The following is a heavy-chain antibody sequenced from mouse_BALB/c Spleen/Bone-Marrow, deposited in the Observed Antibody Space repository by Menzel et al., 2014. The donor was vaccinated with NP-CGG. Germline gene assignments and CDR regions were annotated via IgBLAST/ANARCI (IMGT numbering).Heavy chain of an antibody. V-gene: IGHV5-12*02. CDR3: ARHNYDETWFAY. CDR1: GFTFSDYY. CDR2: ISNGGGST. Sequence: EVKLVESGGGLVQPGGSLKLSCATSGFTFSDYYMYWVRQTPEKRXEWVAYISNGGGSTYYPDTVKGRFTISRDNAKNTLYLQMSRPKSEDTAMYYCARHNYDETWFAYWGQGTLVTVSA. J-gene: IGHJ3*01. D-gene: IGHD2-4*01.